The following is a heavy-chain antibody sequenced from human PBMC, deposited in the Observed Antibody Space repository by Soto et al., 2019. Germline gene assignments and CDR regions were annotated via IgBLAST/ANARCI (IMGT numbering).Heavy chain of an antibody. V-gene: IGHV3-23*01. CDR2: IGGSGST. CDR3: AKRAITTLKYFDY. CDR1: EFTFSTYA. Sequence: EVQLLESGGGLVQPGESLRLSCAASEFTFSTYAMSWVRQAPGKGLEWVSTIGGSGSTYYADSVKGRFTVSRDNSKNTVYLQMNSLRAEDTAVYYCAKRAITTLKYFDYWGQGALVTVSA. D-gene: IGHD6-6*01. J-gene: IGHJ4*02.